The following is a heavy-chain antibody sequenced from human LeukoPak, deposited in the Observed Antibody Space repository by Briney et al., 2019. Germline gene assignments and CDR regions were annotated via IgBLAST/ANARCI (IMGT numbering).Heavy chain of an antibody. D-gene: IGHD3-9*01. Sequence: GGSLRLSCAASGFTFSSYGMHWVRQAPGKGLEWVAFIRYDGSNKYYADSVKGRFTTSRDNSKNTLYLQMNSLRAEDTAVYYCAKAEYYDILTGYYSRDYYYMDVWGKGTTVTISS. CDR3: AKAEYYDILTGYYSRDYYYMDV. V-gene: IGHV3-30*02. J-gene: IGHJ6*03. CDR2: IRYDGSNK. CDR1: GFTFSSYG.